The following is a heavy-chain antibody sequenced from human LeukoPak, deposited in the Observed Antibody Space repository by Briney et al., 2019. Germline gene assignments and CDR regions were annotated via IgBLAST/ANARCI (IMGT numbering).Heavy chain of an antibody. J-gene: IGHJ4*02. Sequence: ASVKVSCKASGYTFTSCDINWVRQATGQGLEWMTWMNPNSGNTGYAQKFQGRVTMTRNTSISTAYMELSSLRSEDTAVYYCARGPPTIDSIIAVAGNPLDYWGQGTLVTVSS. CDR3: ARGPPTIDSIIAVAGNPLDY. CDR1: GYTFTSCD. D-gene: IGHD6-19*01. CDR2: MNPNSGNT. V-gene: IGHV1-8*01.